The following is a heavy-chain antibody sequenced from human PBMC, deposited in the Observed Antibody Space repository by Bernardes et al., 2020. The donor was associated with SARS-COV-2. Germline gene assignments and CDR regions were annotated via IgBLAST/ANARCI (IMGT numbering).Heavy chain of an antibody. D-gene: IGHD4-17*01. J-gene: IGHJ6*02. Sequence: ASVKVSCKLSGYTLKGLSIHWVRQVPGKGLEWMGGVDPEYGTKIYAQKFHGRVTTTEDTSTDTAYMELSSLRSDDTAVYYCARDLTVTTGSDYYYGMDVWGQGTTVTVSS. CDR1: GYTLKGLS. CDR2: VDPEYGTK. CDR3: ARDLTVTTGSDYYYGMDV. V-gene: IGHV1-24*01.